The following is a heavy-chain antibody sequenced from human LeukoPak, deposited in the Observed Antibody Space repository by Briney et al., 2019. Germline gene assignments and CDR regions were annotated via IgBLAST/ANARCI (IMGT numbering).Heavy chain of an antibody. CDR3: ARGPLTVTRGFDP. V-gene: IGHV4-59*10. Sequence: SGTLCLSCAVYGVTFSGYDMSWIRQPPGKGLEWVAGIYTSGSTSYNPSLKTRVTMSVDTSKNQFSLKLSSVTAADTAVYYCARGPLTVTRGFDPWGQGTLVTVSS. CDR1: GVTFSGYD. CDR2: IYTSGST. J-gene: IGHJ5*02. D-gene: IGHD4-17*01.